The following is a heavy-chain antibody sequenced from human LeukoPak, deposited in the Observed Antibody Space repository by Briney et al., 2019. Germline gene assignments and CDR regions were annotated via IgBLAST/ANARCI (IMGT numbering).Heavy chain of an antibody. CDR1: GGSFSAYY. D-gene: IGHD1-1*01. CDR3: ARGPTISETGYFDY. CDR2: VNHRGDT. V-gene: IGHV4-34*01. Sequence: SEALSLTCAVYGGSFSAYYWSWIRQSPGKGLQWIAEVNHRGDTNYNPSVKGRVTISVDTSKNQFSLKVASLTAADTAVYYCARGPTISETGYFDYWGQGTLVTVSS. J-gene: IGHJ4*03.